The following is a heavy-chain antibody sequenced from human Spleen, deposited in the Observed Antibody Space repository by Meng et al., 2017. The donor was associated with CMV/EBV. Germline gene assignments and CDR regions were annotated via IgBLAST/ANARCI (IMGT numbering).Heavy chain of an antibody. CDR1: GGTFITYA. V-gene: IGHV1-8*03. Sequence: ASVKVSCKASGGTFITYAILWVRQAPGQGLEWMGWMNPNSGNTGYAQVFQGRVTITSNAAISTVYMELSSLRSEDTAVYYCARNGGGLDYWGQGTPVTVSS. CDR3: ARNGGGLDY. CDR2: MNPNSGNT. J-gene: IGHJ4*02. D-gene: IGHD2-8*01.